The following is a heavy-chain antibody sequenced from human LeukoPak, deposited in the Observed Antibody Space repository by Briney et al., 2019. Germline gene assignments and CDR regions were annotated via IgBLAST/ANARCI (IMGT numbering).Heavy chain of an antibody. CDR1: GFTVSSNY. V-gene: IGHV3-66*01. Sequence: GGSLRLSCAASGFTVSSNYMSWVRQAPGKGLEWVSVIYSGGSTYYADSVKGRFTISRDNSKNTLYLQMNSLRAEDTVVYYCARGLAAAGTRGPYWGQGTLVTVSS. J-gene: IGHJ4*02. CDR3: ARGLAAAGTRGPY. CDR2: IYSGGST. D-gene: IGHD6-13*01.